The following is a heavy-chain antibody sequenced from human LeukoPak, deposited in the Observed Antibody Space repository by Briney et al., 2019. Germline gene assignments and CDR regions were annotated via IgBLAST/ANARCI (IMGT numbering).Heavy chain of an antibody. Sequence: GGSLRLSCVASGFTFISYSMNWVRQAPGRGLEWVSAISGSGGSTYYADSVKGRFTISRDNSKNTLYLQMNSLRAEDTAVYYCAKVTSDIVVVPAAMPYWGQGTLVTVSS. CDR1: GFTFISYS. CDR3: AKVTSDIVVVPAAMPY. J-gene: IGHJ4*02. V-gene: IGHV3-23*01. D-gene: IGHD2-2*01. CDR2: ISGSGGST.